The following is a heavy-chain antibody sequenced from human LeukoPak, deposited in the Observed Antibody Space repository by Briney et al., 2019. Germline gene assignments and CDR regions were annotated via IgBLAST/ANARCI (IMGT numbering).Heavy chain of an antibody. J-gene: IGHJ4*02. CDR3: AKDGTGWPHKFIDY. D-gene: IGHD6-19*01. CDR1: GFTFSSYG. CDR2: IRYDGSNK. Sequence: PGGSLRLSCAASGFTFSSYGMHWARQAPGKGLEWVAFIRYDGSNKYYADSVKGRFTISRDNSKNTLYLQMNSLRAEDTAVYYCAKDGTGWPHKFIDYWGQGTLVTVSS. V-gene: IGHV3-30*02.